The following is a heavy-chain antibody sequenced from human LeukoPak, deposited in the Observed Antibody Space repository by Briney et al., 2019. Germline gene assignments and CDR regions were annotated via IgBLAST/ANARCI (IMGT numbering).Heavy chain of an antibody. V-gene: IGHV3-30*18. CDR3: AKDLSHPGRANIAAAGLDY. CDR2: ISYDGSNK. Sequence: GGSLRLSCAASGFTFSSYGMHWVRQAPGKGLEWVAVISYDGSNKYYADSVKGRFTISRDNSKNTLYLRMNSLRAEDTAVYYCAKDLSHPGRANIAAAGLDYWGQGTLVTVSS. D-gene: IGHD6-13*01. CDR1: GFTFSSYG. J-gene: IGHJ4*02.